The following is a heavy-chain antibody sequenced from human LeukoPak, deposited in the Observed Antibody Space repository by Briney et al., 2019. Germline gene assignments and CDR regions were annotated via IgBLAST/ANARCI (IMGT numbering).Heavy chain of an antibody. CDR2: ISGSGGIT. J-gene: IGHJ4*02. Sequence: GGSLRLSCAASGFTFSSYAIYWVRQAPGKGLDWVSGISGSGGITYFADSVKGRFTISRDNSKNTVYLQMNSLRAEDTAVYYCAKTTTGYSSGRYPGWPVDYWGQGTLVTVSS. V-gene: IGHV3-23*01. CDR3: AKTTTGYSSGRYPGWPVDY. CDR1: GFTFSSYA. D-gene: IGHD6-19*01.